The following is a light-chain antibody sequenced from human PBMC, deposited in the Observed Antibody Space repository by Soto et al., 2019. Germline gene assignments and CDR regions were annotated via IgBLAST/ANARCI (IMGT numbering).Light chain of an antibody. V-gene: IGKV3-11*01. CDR2: DAS. CDR1: QSVSSS. CDR3: QQRSNWPGT. J-gene: IGKJ5*01. Sequence: VVLTQSPATLSLSPGERATLSCRASQSVSSSLAWYQQQPGQAPSLLIYDASNRATGIPARFSGSGSRTDFTLTISSLEPEDFAIYYCQQRSNWPGTFGQGTRLEVK.